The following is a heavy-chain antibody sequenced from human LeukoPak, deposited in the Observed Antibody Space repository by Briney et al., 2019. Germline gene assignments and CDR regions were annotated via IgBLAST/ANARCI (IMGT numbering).Heavy chain of an antibody. D-gene: IGHD6-13*01. Sequence: SETLSLTCAVYGGPFSGYYWSWIRQPPGKGLEWIGEINHSGSTNYNPSLKSRVTISVDTSKNQFSLKLSSVTAADTAVYYCARVCSSWYPLYYYYYYMDVWGKGTTVTVSS. CDR2: INHSGST. V-gene: IGHV4-34*01. CDR3: ARVCSSWYPLYYYYYYMDV. J-gene: IGHJ6*03. CDR1: GGPFSGYY.